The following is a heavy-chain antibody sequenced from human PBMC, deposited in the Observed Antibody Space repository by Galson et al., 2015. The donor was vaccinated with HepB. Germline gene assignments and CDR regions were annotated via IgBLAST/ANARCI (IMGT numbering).Heavy chain of an antibody. J-gene: IGHJ6*03. CDR1: GFTFSSYA. CDR3: ARVMTWGVVWDYMDV. V-gene: IGHV3-30-3*01. D-gene: IGHD3-3*01. CDR2: ISYDGSNK. Sequence: SLRLSCAASGFTFSSYAMHWVRQAPGKGLEWVAVISYDGSNKYYADSVKGRFTISRDNSKNTLYLQMNSLRAEDTAVYYCARVMTWGVVWDYMDVWGKGTTVTVSS.